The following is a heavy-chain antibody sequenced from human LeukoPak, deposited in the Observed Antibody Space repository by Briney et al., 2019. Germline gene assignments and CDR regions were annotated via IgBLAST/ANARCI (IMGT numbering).Heavy chain of an antibody. CDR3: ATFVYSSGWSHFDY. D-gene: IGHD6-19*01. V-gene: IGHV1-24*01. CDR2: FDPEDGET. CDR1: GYTLTELS. J-gene: IGHJ4*02. Sequence: ASVKVSCKVSGYTLTELSMHWVRQAPGKGLEWMGGFDPEDGETIYAQKFQGRVTMTEDTSTDTAYMELSSLRSEDTAVYYCATFVYSSGWSHFDYWGQGTLVTVSS.